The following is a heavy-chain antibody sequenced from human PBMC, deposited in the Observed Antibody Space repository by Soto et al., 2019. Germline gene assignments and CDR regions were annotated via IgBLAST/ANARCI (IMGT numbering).Heavy chain of an antibody. V-gene: IGHV4-59*08. CDR2: IYYSGST. CDR1: GGSISSYY. J-gene: IGHJ6*03. D-gene: IGHD2-8*01. CDR3: ARHGVGYCTNGVCPRDVFYYYYMDV. Sequence: SETLSLTCTVSGGSISSYYWSWIRQPPGKGLEWIGYIYYSGSTNYNPSLKSRVTISVDTSKNQFSLKLSSVTAADTAVYYCARHGVGYCTNGVCPRDVFYYYYMDVWGKGTTVTVSS.